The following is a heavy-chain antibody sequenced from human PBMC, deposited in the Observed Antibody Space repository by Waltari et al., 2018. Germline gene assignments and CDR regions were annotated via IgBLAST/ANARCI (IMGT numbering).Heavy chain of an antibody. D-gene: IGHD2-15*01. Sequence: EVQLVESGGGLVQPGGSLRLSCAASGFTFSSYAMSWVRQAPGKGLERVSAISGSGGSTYYADSVRGRFTISRDNSKNTLYLQMNSLRAEDTAVYYCAKDGCSGGSCRRGNWFDPWGQGTLVTVSS. CDR1: GFTFSSYA. CDR3: AKDGCSGGSCRRGNWFDP. V-gene: IGHV3-23*04. CDR2: ISGSGGST. J-gene: IGHJ5*02.